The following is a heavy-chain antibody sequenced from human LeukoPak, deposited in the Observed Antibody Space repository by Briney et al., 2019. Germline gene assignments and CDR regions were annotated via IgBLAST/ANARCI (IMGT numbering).Heavy chain of an antibody. CDR3: ARDLRPAGTTYAFDI. V-gene: IGHV3-74*01. D-gene: IGHD1-1*01. J-gene: IGHJ3*02. Sequence: GGSLRLSCAASGFTFSNYWMHWVRQAPGKGLVWVSHINSDGSSTFYADSVRGRFTISRDNAKNTLYLQMNSLRAEDTAVYYCARDLRPAGTTYAFDIWGQGTMVTVSS. CDR1: GFTFSNYW. CDR2: INSDGSST.